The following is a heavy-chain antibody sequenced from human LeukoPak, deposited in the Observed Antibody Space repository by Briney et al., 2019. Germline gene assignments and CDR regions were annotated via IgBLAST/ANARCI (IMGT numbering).Heavy chain of an antibody. J-gene: IGHJ4*02. CDR3: AKETDYNYIYYFDY. CDR1: GFXFSSYA. Sequence: GGSLRLSCAASGFXFSSYAMSWVRQAPGKGLKWVSGISGSGASTYYADSVKGRFTISRDNSKNTLYLQMNSLRAEDTAVYSCAKETDYNYIYYFDYWGQGTLVTVSS. CDR2: ISGSGAST. D-gene: IGHD5-24*01. V-gene: IGHV3-23*01.